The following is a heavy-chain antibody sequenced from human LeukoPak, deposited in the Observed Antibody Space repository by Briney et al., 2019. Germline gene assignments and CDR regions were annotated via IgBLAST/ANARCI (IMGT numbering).Heavy chain of an antibody. CDR3: ARDPGYYDSSGYHSYFDY. CDR1: GFTFTNYA. J-gene: IGHJ4*02. Sequence: GGSLRLSCAASGFTFTNYAMNWVRQAPGKGREWVSAVSGSGGSTYYADSVKGRFTISRDNSKNTLFLQMNSLRAEDTAVYYCARDPGYYDSSGYHSYFDYWGQGTLVTVSS. CDR2: VSGSGGST. D-gene: IGHD3-22*01. V-gene: IGHV3-23*01.